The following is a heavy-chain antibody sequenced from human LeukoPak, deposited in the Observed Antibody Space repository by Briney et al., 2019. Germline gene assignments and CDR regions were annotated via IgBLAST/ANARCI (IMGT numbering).Heavy chain of an antibody. CDR3: AKSPSIAVVLFGYWYFDL. Sequence: GGSLRLSCAASGFTFSSYDMHWVRQAPGKGLEWVAFIRYDGSNKYYADSVKGRFTISRDNSKNTLYLQMNSLRAEDTAVYYCAKSPSIAVVLFGYWYFDLWGRGTLVTVSS. J-gene: IGHJ2*01. CDR1: GFTFSSYD. D-gene: IGHD6-19*01. CDR2: IRYDGSNK. V-gene: IGHV3-30*02.